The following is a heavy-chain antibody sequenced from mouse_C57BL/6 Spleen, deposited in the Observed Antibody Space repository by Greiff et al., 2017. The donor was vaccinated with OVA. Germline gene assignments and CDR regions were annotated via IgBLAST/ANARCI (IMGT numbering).Heavy chain of an antibody. V-gene: IGHV1-66*01. CDR3: ARYYYGSSLAY. D-gene: IGHD1-1*01. J-gene: IGHJ3*01. CDR2: IYPGSGNT. Sequence: VQLQQSGPELVKPGASVKISCKASGYSFTSYYIHWVKQRPGQGLEWIGWIYPGSGNTKYNEKFKGKATLTADTSSSTAYMQLSSLTSEDSAVYYCARYYYGSSLAYWGQGTLVTVSA. CDR1: GYSFTSYY.